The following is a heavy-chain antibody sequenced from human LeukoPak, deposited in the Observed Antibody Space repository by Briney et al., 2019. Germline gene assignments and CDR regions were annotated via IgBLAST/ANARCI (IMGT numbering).Heavy chain of an antibody. CDR1: GYTFTSYY. CDR3: ARADLMATDPYVFDY. D-gene: IGHD5-24*01. CDR2: INTNTGNP. J-gene: IGHJ4*02. V-gene: IGHV7-4-1*02. Sequence: ASVTVSCKASGYTFTSYYMHWVQQAPGQGLEWMGWINTNTGNPTYAQGFTGRFVFSLDTSVSTAYLQISSLKAEDTAVYYCARADLMATDPYVFDYWGQGTLVTVSS.